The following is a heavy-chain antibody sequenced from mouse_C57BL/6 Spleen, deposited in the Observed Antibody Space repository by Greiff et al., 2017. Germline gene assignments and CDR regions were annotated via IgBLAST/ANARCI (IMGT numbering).Heavy chain of an antibody. V-gene: IGHV1-64*01. CDR2: IHPNSGST. J-gene: IGHJ1*03. CDR1: GYTFTSYW. Sequence: QVQLQQPGAELVKPGASVTLSCKASGYTFTSYWMHWVKQRPGQGLEWIGMIHPNSGSTNYNEKFKSKATLTVDKSSSTAYMQLSSLPSEDSAVYDCARQDVPTVWYFDVWGTGTTVTVSS. D-gene: IGHD5-1*01. CDR3: ARQDVPTVWYFDV.